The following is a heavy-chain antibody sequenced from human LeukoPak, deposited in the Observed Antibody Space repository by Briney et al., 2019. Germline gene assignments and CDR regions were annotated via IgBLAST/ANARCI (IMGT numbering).Heavy chain of an antibody. Sequence: GGSLRLSCAASGFTFSSYGIHWVRQAPGKGLEGVAAISYDGNNKYYADSVKGRFTISRDNSKNTLYLKMNSLRAEDTAVYYCAKEIYFGSGSYRDYWGQGTLVIVSS. CDR1: GFTFSSYG. D-gene: IGHD3-10*01. CDR3: AKEIYFGSGSYRDY. J-gene: IGHJ4*02. CDR2: ISYDGNNK. V-gene: IGHV3-30*18.